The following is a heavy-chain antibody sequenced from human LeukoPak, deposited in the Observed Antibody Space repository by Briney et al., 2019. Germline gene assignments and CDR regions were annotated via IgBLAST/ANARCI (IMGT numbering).Heavy chain of an antibody. V-gene: IGHV4-59*01. J-gene: IGHJ4*02. CDR1: GGSISSYY. CDR3: ARLYYDFWSGYWTLYYFGY. Sequence: SETLSLTCTVSGGSISSYYWTWIRQPPGKGLEWIGYIYYSGSTDYNPSLKSRVTISVDTSKNQFSLKLSSVTAADTAVYYCARLYYDFWSGYWTLYYFGYWGQGTLVTASS. D-gene: IGHD3-3*01. CDR2: IYYSGST.